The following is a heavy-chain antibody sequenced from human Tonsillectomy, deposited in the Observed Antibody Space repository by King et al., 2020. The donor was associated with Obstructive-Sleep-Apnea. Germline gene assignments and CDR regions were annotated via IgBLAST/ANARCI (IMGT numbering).Heavy chain of an antibody. CDR1: GGSISSYY. CDR2: IYTSGST. J-gene: IGHJ5*02. CDR3: ARGYCSGGSCVSYNWFDP. D-gene: IGHD2-15*01. V-gene: IGHV4-4*07. Sequence: VQLQESGPGLVKPSETLSLTCTVSGGSISSYYWSWIRQPAGKGLEWIGRIYTSGSTNYNPSLKSRVTMSVDTSKNLFSLKLSSVTAADTAVYYCARGYCSGGSCVSYNWFDPWGQGTLVTVSS.